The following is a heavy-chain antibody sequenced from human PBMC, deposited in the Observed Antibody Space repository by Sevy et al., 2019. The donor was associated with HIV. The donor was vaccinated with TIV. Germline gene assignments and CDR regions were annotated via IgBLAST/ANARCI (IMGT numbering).Heavy chain of an antibody. CDR2: IKQDGSEK. J-gene: IGHJ6*02. V-gene: IGHV3-7*01. CDR1: GFTFSSYW. D-gene: IGHD2-2*01. Sequence: GGSLRLSCAASGFTFSSYWMSWVRQAPGKGLEWVANIKQDGSEKYYVDSVKGRFTISRDNAKNSLYLQMNSLGAEDTAVYYCAREVLPAAPTNYYYSYGMDVWGQGTTVTVSS. CDR3: AREVLPAAPTNYYYSYGMDV.